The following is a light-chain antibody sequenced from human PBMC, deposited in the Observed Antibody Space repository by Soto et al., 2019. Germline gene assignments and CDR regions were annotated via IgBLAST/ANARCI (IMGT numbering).Light chain of an antibody. J-gene: IGKJ2*01. V-gene: IGKV2-28*01. CDR1: QSLLHSNGYNY. CDR3: MQALQSPRT. Sequence: DIVMTQSTLSLPVTPGEPASISCRSSQSLLHSNGYNYLDWYLQKPGQSPQLLIYLGSNRASGVTDRFSGSGSGTDFTLKISRVEAEDVGVYYCMQALQSPRTFGQRTKLEIK. CDR2: LGS.